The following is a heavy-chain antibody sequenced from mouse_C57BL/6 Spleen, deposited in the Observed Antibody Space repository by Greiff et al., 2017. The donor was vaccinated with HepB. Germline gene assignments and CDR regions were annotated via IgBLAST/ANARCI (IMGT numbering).Heavy chain of an antibody. J-gene: IGHJ2*01. Sequence: EVQLQQSGPELVKPGASVKISCKASGYTFTDYYMNWVKQSHGKSLEWIGDINPNNGGTSYNEKFKGKAKLTVDKSSSTAYMKLRSLTSEDSAVYYCARGEWLQTYFDDWGQGTTLAVSS. D-gene: IGHD2-2*01. V-gene: IGHV1-26*01. CDR3: ARGEWLQTYFDD. CDR1: GYTFTDYY. CDR2: INPNNGGT.